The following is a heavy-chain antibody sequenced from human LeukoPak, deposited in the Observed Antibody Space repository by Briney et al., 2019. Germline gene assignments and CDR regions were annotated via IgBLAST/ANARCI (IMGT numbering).Heavy chain of an antibody. V-gene: IGHV4-59*01. CDR3: ARDGGKGWLWFDY. D-gene: IGHD2-15*01. CDR1: GGSISSYY. CDR2: IYFSGST. J-gene: IGHJ4*02. Sequence: PSETLSLTCTVSGGSISSYYWSWIRQPPGKGLEYIGYIYFSGSTNYNPSLKSRVTISVDTSKNQFSLKLSSVTAADTAVYYCARDGGKGWLWFDYWGRGTLVTVSS.